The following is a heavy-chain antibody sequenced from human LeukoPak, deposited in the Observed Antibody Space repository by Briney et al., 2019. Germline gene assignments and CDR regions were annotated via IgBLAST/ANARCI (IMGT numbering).Heavy chain of an antibody. CDR2: IVVGSGNT. CDR1: GYTFTGYY. J-gene: IGHJ5*02. D-gene: IGHD6-19*01. CDR3: AAAKAVAGTVYWFDP. Sequence: ASVKVSCKASGYTFTGYYIHWVRQARGQRLEWIGWIVVGSGNTNYAQKFQERVTITRDMSTSTAYMELSSLRSEDTAVYYCAAAKAVAGTVYWFDPWGQGTLVTVSS. V-gene: IGHV1-58*02.